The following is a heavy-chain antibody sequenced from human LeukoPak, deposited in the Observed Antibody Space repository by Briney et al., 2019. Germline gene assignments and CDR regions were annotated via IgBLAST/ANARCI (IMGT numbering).Heavy chain of an antibody. CDR1: GFTVSSNY. CDR2: IYSGGST. D-gene: IGHD3-3*01. J-gene: IGHJ6*03. V-gene: IGHV3-53*01. Sequence: PGGSLRLSCAASGFTVSSNYMSWVRQAPGKGLEWVSVIYSGGSTYYADSVKGRFTISRDNSKNTLYLQMSSLRAEDTAVYYCARGPSYYDFWSGLRGRNYYYYYMDVWGKGTTVTVSS. CDR3: ARGPSYYDFWSGLRGRNYYYYYMDV.